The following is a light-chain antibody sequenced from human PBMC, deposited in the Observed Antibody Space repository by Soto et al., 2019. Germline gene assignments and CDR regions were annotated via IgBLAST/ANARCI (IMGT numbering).Light chain of an antibody. CDR2: VISDCSH. Sequence: QLVLTQSPSASASLGASVMLTCTLSSGHNDYAIAWHQQQPEKGPRYLMKVISDCSHTKGDGIPDRFSGSSSGADRYLTIASLQSDDEADYYCQAWGAGVVFGGGTKLTVL. J-gene: IGLJ3*02. V-gene: IGLV4-69*01. CDR1: SGHNDYA. CDR3: QAWGAGVV.